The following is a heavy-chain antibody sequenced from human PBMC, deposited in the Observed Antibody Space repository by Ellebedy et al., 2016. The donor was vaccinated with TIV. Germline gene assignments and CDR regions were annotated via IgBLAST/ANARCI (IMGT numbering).Heavy chain of an antibody. Sequence: GESLKISCAASGLIFSTYWMAWVRQAPGKGPEWVGRSRNKAKSYTTDYAASVKGRFTISRDDSKNSLYLQMNSLKTEDTAIYYCARDTTSDYWGQGALVTVSS. CDR3: ARDTTSDY. D-gene: IGHD1-1*01. J-gene: IGHJ4*02. CDR2: SRNKAKSYTT. V-gene: IGHV3-72*01. CDR1: GLIFSTYW.